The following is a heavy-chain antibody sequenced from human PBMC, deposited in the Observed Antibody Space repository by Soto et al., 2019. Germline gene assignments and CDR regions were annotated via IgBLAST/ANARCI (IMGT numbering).Heavy chain of an antibody. CDR2: VYHRGTT. V-gene: IGHV4-59*01. J-gene: IGHJ4*02. CDR1: GASPINYH. D-gene: IGHD5-18*01. Sequence: KNLSLNCIVSGASPINYHYSWSRQSPGKGLEWIGYVYHRGTTYYTPSLKSRVNMSVDTSTNEFYLNLKSVTAADTAVYYCALGGYNYGRPFDFWGQGTLVTVSS. CDR3: ALGGYNYGRPFDF.